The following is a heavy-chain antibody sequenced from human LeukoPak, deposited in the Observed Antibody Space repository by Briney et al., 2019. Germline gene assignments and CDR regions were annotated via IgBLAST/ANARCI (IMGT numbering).Heavy chain of an antibody. V-gene: IGHV3-11*01. Sequence: GGSLRLSCAASGFKFSDYYMSWIRQAPGKGLEWVSYISSSGSTIYYADSVKGRFTISRDNAKNSLYLQMNSLRAEDTAVYYCARERAGRYDYVWGSYRAWGAFDIWGQGTMVTVSS. D-gene: IGHD3-16*02. CDR1: GFKFSDYY. CDR3: ARERAGRYDYVWGSYRAWGAFDI. CDR2: ISSSGSTI. J-gene: IGHJ3*02.